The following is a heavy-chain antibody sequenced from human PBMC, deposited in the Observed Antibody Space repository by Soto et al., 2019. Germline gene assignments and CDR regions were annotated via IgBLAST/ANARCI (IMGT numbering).Heavy chain of an antibody. D-gene: IGHD3-22*01. CDR1: GFTFSTYT. Sequence: LRLSCAASGFTFSTYTIHWVRQAPGKGLEWVALISYDGSNNYYADSVKGRFTISRDNSKNTLYLQMTSLRAGDTAVYFCARGSQYYYDGSGPLDCWGQGTLVTVSS. V-gene: IGHV3-30-3*01. CDR3: ARGSQYYYDGSGPLDC. J-gene: IGHJ4*02. CDR2: ISYDGSNN.